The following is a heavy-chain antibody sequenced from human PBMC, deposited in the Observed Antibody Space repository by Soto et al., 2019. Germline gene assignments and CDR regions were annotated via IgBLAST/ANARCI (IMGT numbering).Heavy chain of an antibody. CDR1: GYTFTSYD. CDR3: AREKSSGYYYDY. Sequence: ALVKVSCKASGYTFTSYDINWVRQATGQGLEWMGWMNPNSANTAYAQKFQGRVTMTRNTSISTAYMELSSLRSEDTAVYYCAREKSSGYYYDYWGQGTLVTVSS. J-gene: IGHJ4*02. CDR2: MNPNSANT. D-gene: IGHD3-22*01. V-gene: IGHV1-8*01.